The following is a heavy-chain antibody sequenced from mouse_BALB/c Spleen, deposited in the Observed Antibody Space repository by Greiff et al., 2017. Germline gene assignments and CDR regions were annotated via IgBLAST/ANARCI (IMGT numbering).Heavy chain of an antibody. CDR1: GFTFNTYA. V-gene: IGHV10-1*02. CDR3: VRQDSSGYTGFAY. CDR2: IRSKSNNYAT. D-gene: IGHD3-2*01. J-gene: IGHJ3*01. Sequence: EVQLVESGGGLVQPKGSLKLSCAASGFTFNTYAMNWVRQAPGKGLEWVARIRSKSNNYATYYADSVKDRFTISRDDSQSMLYLQMNNLKTEDTAMYYCVRQDSSGYTGFAYWGQGTLVTVSA.